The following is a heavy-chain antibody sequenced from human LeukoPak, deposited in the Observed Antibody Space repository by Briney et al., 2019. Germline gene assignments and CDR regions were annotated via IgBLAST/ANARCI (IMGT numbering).Heavy chain of an antibody. CDR1: GGSISSYY. CDR2: IYYSGST. D-gene: IGHD6-13*01. V-gene: IGHV4-59*01. Sequence: SETLSLTCTVSGGSISSYYWSGIRQPPGKGLEWIGYIYYSGSTNYNPSLKSRVTISVDTSKNQFSLKLSSVTAADTAVYYCARVDSSNWYEYRGYFDYWGQGTLVTVSS. CDR3: ARVDSSNWYEYRGYFDY. J-gene: IGHJ4*02.